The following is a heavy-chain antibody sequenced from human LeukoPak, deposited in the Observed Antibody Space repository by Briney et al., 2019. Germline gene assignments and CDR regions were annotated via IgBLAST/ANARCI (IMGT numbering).Heavy chain of an antibody. D-gene: IGHD3-10*01. CDR1: GGSFSDYY. Sequence: KTSETLSLTCAVYGGSFSDYYWTWISQSPGRGLEWIGEINDSGDTRSNPSLKSRVSISTDTSRNQCALNMSSVTAADTAVYYGARGDRSLSQSPQPPPRG. CDR2: INDSGDT. CDR3: ARGDRSLSQSPQPPP. V-gene: IGHV4-34*01. J-gene: IGHJ5*02.